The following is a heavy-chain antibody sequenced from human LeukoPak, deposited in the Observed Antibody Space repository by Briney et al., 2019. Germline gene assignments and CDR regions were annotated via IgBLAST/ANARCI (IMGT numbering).Heavy chain of an antibody. CDR3: ARGLRNYDILTGYHYYFDY. Sequence: ASVKVSCKASGYTFTSYYMHWVRQAPGQGLEWMGIINPSGGSTSYAQKFQGRVTMTRNTSTSTVYMELSSLRSEDTAVYYCARGLRNYDILTGYHYYFDYWGQGTLVTVSS. CDR1: GYTFTSYY. J-gene: IGHJ4*02. D-gene: IGHD3-9*01. CDR2: INPSGGST. V-gene: IGHV1-46*01.